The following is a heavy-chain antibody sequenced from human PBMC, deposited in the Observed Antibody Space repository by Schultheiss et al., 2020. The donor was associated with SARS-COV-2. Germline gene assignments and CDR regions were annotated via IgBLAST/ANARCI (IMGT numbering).Heavy chain of an antibody. CDR2: INHSGRT. V-gene: IGHV4-34*01. J-gene: IGHJ2*01. CDR3: ARGRYYYDSSGRYWYFDR. Sequence: SETLSLTCAVYGGSFSAYYWSWIRQPPGKGLEWIGEINHSGRTNYNPSLKSRVTISVDTSKNQFSLKLSSVTAADTAVYYCARGRYYYDSSGRYWYFDRWGRGTLVTVSS. CDR1: GGSFSAYY. D-gene: IGHD3-22*01.